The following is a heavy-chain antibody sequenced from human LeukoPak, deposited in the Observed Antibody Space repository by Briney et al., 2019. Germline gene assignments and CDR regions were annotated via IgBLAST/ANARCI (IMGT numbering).Heavy chain of an antibody. J-gene: IGHJ6*04. Sequence: GGSLRLSCAASGFTFSSYSMNWVRQAPGKGLEWVSLISDSGGRIYYADSVKGRFTISRDNSKNTLYLQMNSLRAEDTAVYYCAKVLIWTYGSGNYYKGAFDIWGKGTTVTISS. CDR3: AKVLIWTYGSGNYYKGAFDI. CDR1: GFTFSSYS. CDR2: ISDSGGRI. D-gene: IGHD3-10*01. V-gene: IGHV3-23*01.